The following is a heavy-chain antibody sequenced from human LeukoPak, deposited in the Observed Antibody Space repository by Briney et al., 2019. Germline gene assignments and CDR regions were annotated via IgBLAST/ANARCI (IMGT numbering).Heavy chain of an antibody. CDR3: ARSVWSNVPSDAFDI. Sequence: GGSLRLSCAASGFTFNDYWMTWVRQAPGKGLEWVANIKQDGSEKYYVDSVKGRFTISRDNAKNSLYLQMNSLRAEDTAVYYCARSVWSNVPSDAFDIWGQGTMVTVSS. CDR1: GFTFNDYW. D-gene: IGHD3-3*01. V-gene: IGHV3-7*01. J-gene: IGHJ3*02. CDR2: IKQDGSEK.